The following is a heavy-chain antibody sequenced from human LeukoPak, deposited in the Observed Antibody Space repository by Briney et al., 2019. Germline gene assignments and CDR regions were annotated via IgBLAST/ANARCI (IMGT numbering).Heavy chain of an antibody. CDR1: VFSFSSYA. J-gene: IGHJ3*02. Sequence: GGSLRLSCAGSVFSFSSYAMYWVRQAPGKGLEYVSAIGGDGGTTYYANSVEGRFTISRDNSKNTLYLQMNSLRAEDTAVYYCAKDRAYLGAFDIWGQGTMVTVSS. D-gene: IGHD2-2*01. CDR3: AKDRAYLGAFDI. CDR2: IGGDGGTT. V-gene: IGHV3-64*01.